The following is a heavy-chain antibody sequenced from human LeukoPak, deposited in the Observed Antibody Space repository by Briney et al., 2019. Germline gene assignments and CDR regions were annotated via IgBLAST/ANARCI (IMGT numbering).Heavy chain of an antibody. CDR3: TLNRISMIVVAKPRVDY. CDR2: ISVGGDST. V-gene: IGHV3-23*01. D-gene: IGHD3-22*01. J-gene: IGHJ4*02. CDR1: GFTLSSYA. Sequence: GGALRLSRAASGFTLSSYAMSWVRQAPRKGLEWVSAISVGGDSTYYADSVKGSFTISRDQSKNTLFLQMNSLKTEDTAVYYCTLNRISMIVVAKPRVDYWGQGTLVTVSP.